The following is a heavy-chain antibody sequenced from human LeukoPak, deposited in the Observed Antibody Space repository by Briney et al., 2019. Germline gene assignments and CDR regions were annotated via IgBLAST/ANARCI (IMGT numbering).Heavy chain of an antibody. CDR3: ARDIQLST. CDR2: ISFSGANS. J-gene: IGHJ3*01. Sequence: GGCLRLSCAASGFTFSDSAMTWVRQAPGKGLDWVSLISFSGANSYYADSVKGRFTISRDNSKDTLFLQMNSLRAEDTAIYYCARDIQLSTWGLGTMVTVSS. CDR1: GFTFSDSA. V-gene: IGHV3-23*01. D-gene: IGHD5-24*01.